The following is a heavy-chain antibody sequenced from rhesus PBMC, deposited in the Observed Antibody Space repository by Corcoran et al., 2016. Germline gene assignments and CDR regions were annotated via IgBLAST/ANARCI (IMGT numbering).Heavy chain of an antibody. Sequence: QLQLQESGPGLVKPSETLSLTCAVSGGSISSTYWTWLRQTPGKGLEWIGRIAGSGGSTDYNPSRNSRVTISTDTSKNQFSRKLSSVTAADTAVYYCARASPYGNYVDYWGQGVLVTVSS. CDR2: IAGSGGST. D-gene: IGHD4-35*01. CDR1: GGSISSTY. CDR3: ARASPYGNYVDY. V-gene: IGHV4-173*01. J-gene: IGHJ4*01.